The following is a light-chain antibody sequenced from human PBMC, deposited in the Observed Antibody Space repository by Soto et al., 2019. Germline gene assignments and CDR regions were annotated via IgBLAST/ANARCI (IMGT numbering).Light chain of an antibody. CDR1: PSVNSNY. CDR2: SAS. V-gene: IGKV3-20*01. CDR3: QQYGSSPYT. Sequence: IVLTQSPGTLSLSPGERVTLSCRASPSVNSNYLAWYQQEPGQAPRLLIYSASSRATGIPDRFSGSGSGTDFTLTISRLEPEDFAVYYCQQYGSSPYTFGQGTKLEIK. J-gene: IGKJ2*01.